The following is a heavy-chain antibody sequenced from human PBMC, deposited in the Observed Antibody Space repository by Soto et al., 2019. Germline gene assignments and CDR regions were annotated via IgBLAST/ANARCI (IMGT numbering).Heavy chain of an antibody. CDR1: GFSLSTYG. CDR2: FSGGSGTT. Sequence: EVQLLESGGGLVQPGGSLRLSCAASGFSLSTYGVTWVRQAPGKGLEWVSGFSGGSGTTHYADSAKGRFSITRDNSKNTAHLEMNSLRVEDTAIYYCAKWNGYGDYWGQGILVTVSS. J-gene: IGHJ4*02. V-gene: IGHV3-23*01. D-gene: IGHD1-1*01. CDR3: AKWNGYGDY.